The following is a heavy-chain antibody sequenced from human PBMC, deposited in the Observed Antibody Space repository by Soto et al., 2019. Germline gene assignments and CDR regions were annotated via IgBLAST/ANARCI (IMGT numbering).Heavy chain of an antibody. V-gene: IGHV3-33*01. Sequence: LRLSCAASGFTFSSYGMHWVRQAPGKGLEWVAVIWYDGSNKYYADSVKGRFTISRDNSKNTLYLQMNSLRAEDTAVYYCERDLRWFDPWGQGTLVTVSS. CDR1: GFTFSSYG. J-gene: IGHJ5*02. CDR3: ERDLRWFDP. CDR2: IWYDGSNK.